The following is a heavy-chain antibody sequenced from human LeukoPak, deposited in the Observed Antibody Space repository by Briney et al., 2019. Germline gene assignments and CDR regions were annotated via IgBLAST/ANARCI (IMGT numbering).Heavy chain of an antibody. V-gene: IGHV4-39*06. D-gene: IGHD4-17*01. CDR1: GGSISSSSYY. CDR2: IYYSGRT. CDR3: ARLSTVTTSFDY. Sequence: SETLSLTCTVSGGSISSSSYYWGWLRQPPGTGVEWIESIYYSGRTYYNPSRKSRITISVNTSKNKYTLKLSSVTAADTAVYYCARLSTVTTSFDYWGQGTLVTVSS. J-gene: IGHJ4*02.